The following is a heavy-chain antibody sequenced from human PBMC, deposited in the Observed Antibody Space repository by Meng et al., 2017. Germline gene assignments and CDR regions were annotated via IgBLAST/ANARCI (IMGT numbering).Heavy chain of an antibody. CDR1: GGSFRGHS. J-gene: IGHJ5*02. CDR2: INHSGST. Sequence: QWQLQRSRAGPLNPSGPLSLTCAFYGGSFRGHSWSWIRQPPGKGMEWFGEINHSGSTNYNPSLKSRVTISVDTSKNQFSLKLSSVPAADTAVYYCARGLAARYSYYYGSGSYYQNWFDPWGQGTLVTVSS. CDR3: ARGLAARYSYYYGSGSYYQNWFDP. V-gene: IGHV4-34*01. D-gene: IGHD3-10*01.